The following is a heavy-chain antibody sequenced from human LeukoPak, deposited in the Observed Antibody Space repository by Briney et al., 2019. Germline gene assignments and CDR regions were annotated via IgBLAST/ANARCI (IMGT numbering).Heavy chain of an antibody. V-gene: IGHV5-10-1*01. CDR2: IDPSDSYT. D-gene: IGHD1-26*01. J-gene: IGHJ4*02. CDR3: ARLNSGSYWYFDY. Sequence: GESLKISCKGSGYSFTSYWIAWVRQMPGKGLEWMGRIDPSDSYTNYSPSFQGHVTISADKSISTAYLQWSSLKASDTAMYYCARLNSGSYWYFDYWGQGTLVTVSS. CDR1: GYSFTSYW.